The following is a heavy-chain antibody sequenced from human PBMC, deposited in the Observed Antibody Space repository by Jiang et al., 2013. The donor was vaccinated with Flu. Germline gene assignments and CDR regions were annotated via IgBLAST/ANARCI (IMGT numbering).Heavy chain of an antibody. CDR2: IYYSGST. CDR1: GGSISSYY. Sequence: GPGLVKPSETLSLTCTVSGGSISSYYWSWIRQPPGKGLEWIGYIYYSGSTNYNPSLKSRVTISIDTSKNQFSLKLSSVTAADTAVYYCARSHTNKAQLPDYWGQGTLVTVSS. V-gene: IGHV4-59*01. J-gene: IGHJ4*02. CDR3: ARSHTNKAQLPDY. D-gene: IGHD2-8*01.